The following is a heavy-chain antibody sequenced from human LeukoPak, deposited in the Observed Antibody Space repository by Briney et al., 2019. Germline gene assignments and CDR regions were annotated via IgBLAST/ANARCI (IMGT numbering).Heavy chain of an antibody. CDR3: ARGVAARVGSNWFDP. CDR1: GYTFTGYY. Sequence: ASVKVSCKASGYTFTGYYMHWVRQAPGQGLEWMGWINPNSGGTNYAQKFQGRVTMTRDTSISTAYMELSRLRSDDTAVYYCARGVAARVGSNWFDPWGQGTLVTVSS. V-gene: IGHV1-2*02. D-gene: IGHD6-13*01. CDR2: INPNSGGT. J-gene: IGHJ5*02.